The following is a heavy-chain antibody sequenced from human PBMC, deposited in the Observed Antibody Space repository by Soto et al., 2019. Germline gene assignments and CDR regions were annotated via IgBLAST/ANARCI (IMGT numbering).Heavy chain of an antibody. CDR3: AKNVLAAARPRDSWFDP. J-gene: IGHJ5*02. CDR2: ISGSGAGT. V-gene: IGHV3-23*01. D-gene: IGHD6-6*01. CDR1: GFTFSSYA. Sequence: GGSLRLSCAASGFTFSSYAMNWVRQAPGKGLEWVSAISGSGAGTYYADSVKGRFTISRDNSKNTLFLQMNSLRAEDTAVYYCAKNVLAAARPRDSWFDPWGQGTLVTVSS.